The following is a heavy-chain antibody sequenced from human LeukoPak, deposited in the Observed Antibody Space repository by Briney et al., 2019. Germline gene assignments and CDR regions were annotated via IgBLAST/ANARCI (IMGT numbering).Heavy chain of an antibody. CDR1: GGSISSSSYY. D-gene: IGHD1-26*01. J-gene: IGHJ4*02. CDR2: IYTSGST. Sequence: SETLSLTCTVSGGSISSSSYYWSWIRQPAGKGLEWIGRIYTSGSTNYNPSLKSRVTMSVDTSKNQFSLKLSSVTAADTAVYYCARDLTGGSISFDYWGQGTLVTVSS. CDR3: ARDLTGGSISFDY. V-gene: IGHV4-61*02.